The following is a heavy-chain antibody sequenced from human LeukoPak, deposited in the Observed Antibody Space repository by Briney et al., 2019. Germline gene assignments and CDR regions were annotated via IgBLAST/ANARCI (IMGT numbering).Heavy chain of an antibody. CDR3: ARGGPWDYFDY. D-gene: IGHD5-12*01. CDR2: IYHSGST. Sequence: SETLSLTCTVSGYSISSGYYWGWIRQPPGKGLEWIGSIYHSGSTYYNPSLKSRVTISVDTSKNQFSLKLSSVTAADTAVYYCARGGPWDYFDYWGQGTLVTVSS. CDR1: GYSISSGYY. V-gene: IGHV4-38-2*02. J-gene: IGHJ4*02.